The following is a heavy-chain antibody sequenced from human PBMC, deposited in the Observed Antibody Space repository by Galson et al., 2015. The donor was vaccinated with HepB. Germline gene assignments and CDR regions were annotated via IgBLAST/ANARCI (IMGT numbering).Heavy chain of an antibody. CDR2: IYYSGST. V-gene: IGHV4-39*01. Sequence: ETLSLTCTVSGGSISSSSYYWGWIRQPPGKGLEWIGSIYYSGSTYYNPSLKSRVTISVDTSKNQFSLKLSSVTAADTAVYYCARYCSSTSCYASYYYYGMDVWGQGTTVTVSS. CDR3: ARYCSSTSCYASYYYYGMDV. D-gene: IGHD2-2*01. CDR1: GGSISSSSYY. J-gene: IGHJ6*02.